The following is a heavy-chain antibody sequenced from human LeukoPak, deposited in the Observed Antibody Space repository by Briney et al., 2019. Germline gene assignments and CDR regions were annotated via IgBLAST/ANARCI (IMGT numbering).Heavy chain of an antibody. CDR1: GYSFTSYW. Sequence: GESLKISCKGSGYSFTSYWIGWVRQMPGKGLEWMGIIYPGDSDTRYSPSFQGQVTISADKSISTAYLQWSSLKASDTAVYYCARARWLQNGGYYMDAWGKGTTVTVSS. V-gene: IGHV5-51*01. CDR3: ARARWLQNGGYYMDA. J-gene: IGHJ6*03. CDR2: IYPGDSDT. D-gene: IGHD5-24*01.